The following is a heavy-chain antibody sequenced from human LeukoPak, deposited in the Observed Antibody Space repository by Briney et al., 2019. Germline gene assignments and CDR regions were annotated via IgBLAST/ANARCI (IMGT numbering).Heavy chain of an antibody. CDR2: IKSKTDGGTT. D-gene: IGHD3-10*01. Sequence: GGSLRLSCAASGFRFFDAWMNWVRQAPGKGLEWVGRIKSKTDGGTTDYAAPVKGRFTISRDDSKNTLYLQMNSLKTEDTAVYYCTTYSVLLWFGESYYFDYWGQGTLVTVSS. CDR3: TTYSVLLWFGESYYFDY. CDR1: GFRFFDAW. V-gene: IGHV3-15*07. J-gene: IGHJ4*02.